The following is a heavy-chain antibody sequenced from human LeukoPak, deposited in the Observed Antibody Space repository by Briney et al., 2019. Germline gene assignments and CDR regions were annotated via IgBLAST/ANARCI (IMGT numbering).Heavy chain of an antibody. CDR2: ISSNGDST. V-gene: IGHV3-64*01. J-gene: IGHJ3*02. D-gene: IGHD2-15*01. Sequence: GGSLRLSCVASGFTFSNYAMHWVRQAPGKGLEYVSTISSNGDSTYYANSVKGRFTISRDNSKNTLYLQMGSLRAEETAVYYCARGPYCGGGTCYTLGAFDIWGQGTLASVSS. CDR3: ARGPYCGGGTCYTLGAFDI. CDR1: GFTFSNYA.